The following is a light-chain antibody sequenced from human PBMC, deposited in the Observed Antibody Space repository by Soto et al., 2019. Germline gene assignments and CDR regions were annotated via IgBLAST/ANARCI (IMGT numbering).Light chain of an antibody. CDR1: QSISSC. CDR2: DAS. J-gene: IGKJ1*01. CDR3: QQYNSYSWT. Sequence: DIQMIKSPSTVSASVGDRVTIPCRASQSISSCLAWYQQKPGKAPKLLIYDASSLESGVPSRFSCSGSGTEFTLTSSSLQPDDFATYYFQQYNSYSWTCGQGTRVDIK. V-gene: IGKV1-5*01.